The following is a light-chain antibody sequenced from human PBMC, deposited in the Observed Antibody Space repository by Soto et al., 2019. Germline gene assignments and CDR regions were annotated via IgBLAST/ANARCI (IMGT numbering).Light chain of an antibody. CDR1: QSILYSSNNKNY. J-gene: IGKJ1*01. CDR2: SAS. CDR3: QQYYTTPWT. V-gene: IGKV4-1*01. Sequence: DIVMSQSPDSLAVSLGERATINCKSSQSILYSSNNKNYLAWYQQKPGQPPKLLIYSASTRESGVPARFSGSGSGTDFTLTISSLQAEDVAVYSCQQYYTTPWTFGQGTKLEIK.